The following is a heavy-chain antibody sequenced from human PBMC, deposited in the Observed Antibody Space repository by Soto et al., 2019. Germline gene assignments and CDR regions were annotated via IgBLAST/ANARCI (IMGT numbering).Heavy chain of an antibody. CDR3: ARDSRGYAGTTVTPFDY. D-gene: IGHD4-4*01. V-gene: IGHV1-18*04. Sequence: QVQLVQSGAEVKKPGASVKVSCKASGYTFTSYGISWVRQAPGQGLEWMGWISAYNGNTNYAQKLQGRVTMTTDTSTSTADMELRSLRSDDTAVYYCARDSRGYAGTTVTPFDYWGQGTLVTVSS. J-gene: IGHJ4*02. CDR2: ISAYNGNT. CDR1: GYTFTSYG.